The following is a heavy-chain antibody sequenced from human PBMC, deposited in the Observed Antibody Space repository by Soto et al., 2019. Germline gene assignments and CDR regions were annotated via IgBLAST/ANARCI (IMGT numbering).Heavy chain of an antibody. J-gene: IGHJ3*02. CDR2: IIPIFGTA. CDR3: ARARPQWLVLTAAFDI. V-gene: IGHV1-69*01. Sequence: QVQLVQSGAEVKKPGSSVKVSCKASGGTFSSYAISWVRQAPGQGLEWMGGIIPIFGTANYAQKFQGRVTIPADESTSTAYMELSSLRSEDTAVYYCARARPQWLVLTAAFDIWGQGTMVTVSS. D-gene: IGHD6-19*01. CDR1: GGTFSSYA.